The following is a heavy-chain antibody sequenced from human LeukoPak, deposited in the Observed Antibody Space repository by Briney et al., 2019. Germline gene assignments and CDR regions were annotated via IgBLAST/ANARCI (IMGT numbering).Heavy chain of an antibody. J-gene: IGHJ4*02. V-gene: IGHV3-30-3*01. CDR1: GFIFNDYA. D-gene: IGHD6-13*01. Sequence: SGGSLRLSCAASGFIFNDYAMHWVRQAPGKGLEWVAVIAYDGNNKYYADSVKGRFTISRDNSKSTLYLQMNSLRAEDTAVYYCAKDRYSGLNTIDYWGQGTLVTVSS. CDR3: AKDRYSGLNTIDY. CDR2: IAYDGNNK.